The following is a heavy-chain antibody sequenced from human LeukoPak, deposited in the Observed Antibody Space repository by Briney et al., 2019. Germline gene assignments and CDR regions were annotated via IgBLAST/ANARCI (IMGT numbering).Heavy chain of an antibody. CDR1: GGSFSGYY. CDR2: INHSGST. J-gene: IGHJ4*02. D-gene: IGHD2-2*02. CDR3: EGVRGVPAAIPWGDHLVDD. V-gene: IGHV4-34*01. Sequence: PSETLPLTCAVYGGSFSGYYWSWIRQPPGKGLEWIGEINHSGSTNYNPSLKSRVTISVYTSKNHFSLKLRSVIAADAASYYCEGVRGVPAAIPWGDHLVDDGGQGTLVTVSS.